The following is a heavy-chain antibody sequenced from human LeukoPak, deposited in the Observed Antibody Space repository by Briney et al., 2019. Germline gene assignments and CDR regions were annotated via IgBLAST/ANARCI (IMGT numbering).Heavy chain of an antibody. D-gene: IGHD5-12*01. V-gene: IGHV1-69*05. CDR3: ARTTEGYAGGPGYSYYHYMDV. Sequence: SVKVSCKASGGTFSSYAISWVRQAPGQGLEWMGGIIPIFGTANYAQKLQGRVTMTTDTSTSTAYMELSSLRSEDTAVYYCARTTEGYAGGPGYSYYHYMDVWGKGTTVTISS. J-gene: IGHJ6*03. CDR2: IIPIFGTA. CDR1: GGTFSSYA.